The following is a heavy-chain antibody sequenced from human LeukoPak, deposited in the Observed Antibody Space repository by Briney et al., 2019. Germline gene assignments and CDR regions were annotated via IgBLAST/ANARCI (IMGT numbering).Heavy chain of an antibody. CDR1: GGSIYSYY. D-gene: IGHD1-26*01. V-gene: IGHV4-59*01. CDR2: IYYSGST. CDR3: AKSGGYGLIDK. Sequence: TSETLSLTCTVSGGSIYSYYWSWIRLPPGKGLEWIGYIYYSGSTNYNPSIKSRVTISVDTSKNQFSLKLNSVTAADTAVYYCAKSGGYGLIDKWGQGTLVIVSS. J-gene: IGHJ4*02.